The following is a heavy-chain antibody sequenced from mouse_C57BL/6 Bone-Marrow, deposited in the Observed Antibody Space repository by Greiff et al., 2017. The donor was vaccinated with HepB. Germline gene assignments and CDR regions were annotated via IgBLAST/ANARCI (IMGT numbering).Heavy chain of an antibody. CDR2: IDPSDSYT. Sequence: QVQLQQPGAELVMPGASVKLSCKASGYTFTSYWMHWVKQRPGQGLEWIGEIDPSDSYTNYNQKFKGKSTSTVDKSSSTAYMQLSSLTSEDSAVYYCARWYGSTFDYWGQGTTLTVSS. J-gene: IGHJ2*01. V-gene: IGHV1-69*01. CDR1: GYTFTSYW. CDR3: ARWYGSTFDY. D-gene: IGHD1-1*01.